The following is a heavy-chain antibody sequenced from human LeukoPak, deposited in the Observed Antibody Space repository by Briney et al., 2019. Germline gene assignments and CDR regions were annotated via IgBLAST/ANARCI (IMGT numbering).Heavy chain of an antibody. CDR1: GGTFSNFA. Sequence: GASVKVSCKASGGTFSNFAISWVRQAPGQGLEWMGGIIPLFGTANYGQKSQGRVTITADKSTSTAYMELSSLRSEDMAVYYCARDPGSSGYYYYYMDVWGKGTTVTVSS. J-gene: IGHJ6*03. CDR3: ARDPGSSGYYYYYMDV. V-gene: IGHV1-69*06. CDR2: IIPLFGTA. D-gene: IGHD6-19*01.